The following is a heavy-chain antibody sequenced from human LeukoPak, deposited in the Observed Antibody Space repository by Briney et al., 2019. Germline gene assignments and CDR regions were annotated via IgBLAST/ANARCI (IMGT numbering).Heavy chain of an antibody. CDR2: NNHSGST. V-gene: IGHV4-34*01. CDR1: GGSFSGYY. Sequence: SETLSLTCAVYGGSFSGYYWSWIRQPPGKGLEWIGENNHSGSTNYNPSLKSRVTISVDTSKNQFSLKLSSVTAADTAVYYCARVPRRRYYFDYWGQGTLVTVSS. CDR3: ARVPRRRYYFDY. D-gene: IGHD3-16*01. J-gene: IGHJ4*02.